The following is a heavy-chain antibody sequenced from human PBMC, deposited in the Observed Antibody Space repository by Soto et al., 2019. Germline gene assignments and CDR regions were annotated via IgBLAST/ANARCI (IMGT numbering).Heavy chain of an antibody. D-gene: IGHD3-10*01. V-gene: IGHV1-2*04. Sequence: ASVKVSCKASGYTFTGYYMHWVRQAPGQGLEWMGWINPNSGGTNYAQKFQGWVTMTRDTSISTAYMELSRLRSDDTAVYYCARRRPRITMVRRVRNYYGMEVWGQGTTVTVCS. CDR1: GYTFTGYY. CDR3: ARRRPRITMVRRVRNYYGMEV. CDR2: INPNSGGT. J-gene: IGHJ6*02.